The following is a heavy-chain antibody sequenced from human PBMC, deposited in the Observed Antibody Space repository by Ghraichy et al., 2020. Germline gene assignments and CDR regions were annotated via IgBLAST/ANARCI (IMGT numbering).Heavy chain of an antibody. CDR1: GDSVSSNSAA. CDR2: TYYRSKWYN. V-gene: IGHV6-1*01. CDR3: ARGLWFGAYYYYYYMDV. J-gene: IGHJ6*03. Sequence: SQTLSLTCAISGDSVSSNSAAWNWIRQSPSRGLEWLGRTYYRSKWYNDYAVSVKSRITINPDTSKNQFSLQLNSVTPEDTAVYYCARGLWFGAYYYYYYMDVWGKGTTVTVSS. D-gene: IGHD3-10*01.